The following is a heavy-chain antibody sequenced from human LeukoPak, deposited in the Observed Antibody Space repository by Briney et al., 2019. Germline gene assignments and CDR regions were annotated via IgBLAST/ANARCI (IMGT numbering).Heavy chain of an antibody. Sequence: SETLSLXCTASGGSISSGSYYWSWIRQPAGKGLEWIGRIYTSGSTNYNPSLKSRVTISVDTSKNQFSLKLSSVTAADTAVYYCARDLEETPIVTSRYYYYMDVWGKGTTVTVSS. CDR1: GGSISSGSYY. CDR2: IYTSGST. V-gene: IGHV4-61*02. CDR3: ARDLEETPIVTSRYYYYMDV. J-gene: IGHJ6*03. D-gene: IGHD4-11*01.